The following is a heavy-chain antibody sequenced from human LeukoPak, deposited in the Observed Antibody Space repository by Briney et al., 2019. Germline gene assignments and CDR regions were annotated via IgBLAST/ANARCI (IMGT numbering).Heavy chain of an antibody. D-gene: IGHD1-26*01. CDR2: IKGDGSST. CDR3: ARDRSPGWFDP. Sequence: GGSLRLSCAASGFTFSTDWMHWVRQAPGKGLVWVSRIKGDGSSTSYADFVKGRFTTSRDNAKNTLYLQINSLRADDTAVYYCARDRSPGWFDPWGQGTLVTVSS. CDR1: GFTFSTDW. V-gene: IGHV3-74*01. J-gene: IGHJ5*02.